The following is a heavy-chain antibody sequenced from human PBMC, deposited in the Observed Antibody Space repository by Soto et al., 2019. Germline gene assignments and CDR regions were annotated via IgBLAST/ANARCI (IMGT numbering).Heavy chain of an antibody. J-gene: IGHJ4*02. Sequence: GGSLRLSCAASGFTFSSYAMSWVRQAPGKGLEWVSAVSCSGGSTFYADSVKGRFTISRDNSKNTLYLQMNSLRAEDTAVYYCAGIAAAAPFDYWGQGTLVTVSS. CDR1: GFTFSSYA. D-gene: IGHD6-13*01. CDR2: VSCSGGST. CDR3: AGIAAAAPFDY. V-gene: IGHV3-23*01.